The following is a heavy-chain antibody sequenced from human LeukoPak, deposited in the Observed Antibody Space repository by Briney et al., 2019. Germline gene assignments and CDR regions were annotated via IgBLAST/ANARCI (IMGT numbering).Heavy chain of an antibody. J-gene: IGHJ6*03. CDR1: GFSFSDYA. CDR2: ISYDGNNK. V-gene: IGHV3-30*04. D-gene: IGHD6-13*01. CDR3: ARDNAPGTAGYFYYMDV. Sequence: GGSLRLSCAASGFSFSDYAMHWVRQAPGKGLDWVAVISYDGNNKDYAASVKGRFTISRDNSKNTLSLQTTSLRAEDTAVYYCARDNAPGTAGYFYYMDVWGKGTTVTVSS.